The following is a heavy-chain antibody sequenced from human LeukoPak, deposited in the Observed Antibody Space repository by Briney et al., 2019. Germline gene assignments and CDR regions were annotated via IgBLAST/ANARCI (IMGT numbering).Heavy chain of an antibody. CDR3: ARLAAVPG. D-gene: IGHD6-19*01. V-gene: IGHV1-2*02. Sequence: ASVKVSCKASGYTFTGYYLHWVRQAPGQGLEWMGWIHPNSGGTSYAQKFQGRVTMTRDTSISTAYMELSSLRSDDTAVYFCARLAAVPGWGQGTLVTVSS. CDR2: IHPNSGGT. J-gene: IGHJ1*01. CDR1: GYTFTGYY.